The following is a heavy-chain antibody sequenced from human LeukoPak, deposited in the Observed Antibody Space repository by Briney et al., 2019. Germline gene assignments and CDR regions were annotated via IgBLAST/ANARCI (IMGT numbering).Heavy chain of an antibody. J-gene: IGHJ3*02. V-gene: IGHV1-69*13. CDR2: IIPIFGTA. CDR3: ARTIVVVPAASGAAFDI. Sequence: ASVKVSCKASGDTFSSYAISWVRQAPGQGLEWMGGIIPIFGTANYAQKFQGRVTITADESTSTAYMELSSLRSEDTAVYYCARTIVVVPAASGAAFDIWGQGTMVTVSS. CDR1: GDTFSSYA. D-gene: IGHD2-2*01.